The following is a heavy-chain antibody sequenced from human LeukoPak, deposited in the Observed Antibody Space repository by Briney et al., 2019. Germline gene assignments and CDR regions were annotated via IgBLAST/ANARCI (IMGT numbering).Heavy chain of an antibody. CDR1: GFTFSSYG. J-gene: IGHJ4*02. V-gene: IGHV3-30*02. Sequence: GGSLRLSCAASGFTFSSYGMHWVRQAPGKGLEWVAFIRYDGSNKYYADSVKGRFTISRGNSKNTLYLQMNSLRAEDTAVYYCARGGGYYYDSSGYYYSDWGQGTLVTVSS. D-gene: IGHD3-22*01. CDR3: ARGGGYYYDSSGYYYSD. CDR2: IRYDGSNK.